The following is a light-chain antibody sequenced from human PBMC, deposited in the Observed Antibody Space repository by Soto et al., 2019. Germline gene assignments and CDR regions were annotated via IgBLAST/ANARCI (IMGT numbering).Light chain of an antibody. J-gene: IGKJ1*01. Sequence: DVVMTQSPLSLPVTLGQPATISCRSSQGLVHSDGNTYLSWFQQRPGQSPRHLIYKISNRDSGVPDRFSGSGSGTDFTLKISRVEAEDIGVYYCMQGSHWPTTFGQGTKVDIK. CDR1: QGLVHSDGNTY. V-gene: IGKV2-30*02. CDR2: KIS. CDR3: MQGSHWPTT.